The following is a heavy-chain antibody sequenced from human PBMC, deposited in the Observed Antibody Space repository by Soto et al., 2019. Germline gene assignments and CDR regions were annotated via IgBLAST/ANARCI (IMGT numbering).Heavy chain of an antibody. CDR1: GFTFSSYG. Sequence: GGSLRLSCAASGFTFSSYGMHWVRQAPGKGLEWVAVISYDGSNKYHADSVKGRFTISRDNSKNTLYLQMSSLRAEDTAVYYCANVLRLDYWGQGTLVTVSS. V-gene: IGHV3-30*18. CDR3: ANVLRLDY. CDR2: ISYDGSNK. J-gene: IGHJ4*02. D-gene: IGHD2-8*01.